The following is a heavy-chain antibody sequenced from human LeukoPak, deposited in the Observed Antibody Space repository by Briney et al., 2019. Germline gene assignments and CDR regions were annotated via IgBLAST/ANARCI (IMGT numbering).Heavy chain of an antibody. CDR3: ARDRSLATNPYYFDY. Sequence: GGSLRLSCAASGFTFYSYSMNWVRQAPGKGLEWVSYISSSTSAIYYADSVKGRFTISRDNAKNSLHLQMNSLRDEDTAVYYCARDRSLATNPYYFDYRGQGTLVTVSS. D-gene: IGHD5-12*01. V-gene: IGHV3-48*02. CDR1: GFTFYSYS. J-gene: IGHJ4*02. CDR2: ISSSTSAI.